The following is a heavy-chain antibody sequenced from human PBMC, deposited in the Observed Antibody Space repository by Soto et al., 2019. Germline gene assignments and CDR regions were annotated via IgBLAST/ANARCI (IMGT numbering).Heavy chain of an antibody. CDR3: TRGPSGDKVNS. V-gene: IGHV4-30-4*01. Sequence: QVQLQESGPGLVKPSQTLSLTCTVSGGSISTVNYWWSWIRQSPDMGLEWIGHIYNGGNTYNNPSLGRRVTMTVDTSKNHLTRTLSSVSAADTAVYSCTRGPSGDKVNSWGQGTLVTVSS. CDR1: GGSISTVNYW. CDR2: IYNGGNT. D-gene: IGHD2-21*02. J-gene: IGHJ4*02.